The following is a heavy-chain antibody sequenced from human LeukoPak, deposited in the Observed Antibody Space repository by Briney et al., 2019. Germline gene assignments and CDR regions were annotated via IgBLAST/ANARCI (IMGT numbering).Heavy chain of an antibody. D-gene: IGHD6-25*01. V-gene: IGHV4-30-4*01. CDR3: ARQSTIAAAKIDP. CDR1: GGSISSGDYY. CDR2: IYYRGNT. Sequence: SQTLSLTCTVSGGSISSGDYYWSWIRQPPGKGLEWIGYIYYRGNTFYSPSLKSRVTVSVDTSKNQFSLKPNSVTAADTAIYYCARQSTIAAAKIDPWGQGSLSPSPQ. J-gene: IGHJ5*02.